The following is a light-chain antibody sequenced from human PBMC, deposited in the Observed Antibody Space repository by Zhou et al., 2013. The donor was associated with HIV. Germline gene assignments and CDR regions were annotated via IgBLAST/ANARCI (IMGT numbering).Light chain of an antibody. V-gene: IGKV1-8*01. CDR3: QHYNDYPLT. J-gene: IGKJ4*01. CDR2: AAS. Sequence: AIRMTQSPSSLSASTGDRVTITCRASQGISSYLAWYQQKPGKAPNLLIYAASTLQSGVPSRFSGSGSGTDFTLTIASLQPDDFATYYCQHYNDYPLTFGGGTKVEIK. CDR1: QGISSY.